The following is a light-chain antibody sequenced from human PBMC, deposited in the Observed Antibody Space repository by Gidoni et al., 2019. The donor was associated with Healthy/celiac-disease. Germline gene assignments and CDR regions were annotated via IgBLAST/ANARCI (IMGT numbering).Light chain of an antibody. CDR1: ALPKQY. CDR3: QSADSSGTYGV. CDR2: KDS. J-gene: IGLJ3*02. V-gene: IGLV3-25*03. Sequence: SYELTQPPSVSVSPGQTARITCSGDALPKQYAYWYQQKPGQAPVLGIYKDSERPSGIPERFSGSSSGTTVTLTISGVQAEDEADYYCQSADSSGTYGVFGGGTKLTVL.